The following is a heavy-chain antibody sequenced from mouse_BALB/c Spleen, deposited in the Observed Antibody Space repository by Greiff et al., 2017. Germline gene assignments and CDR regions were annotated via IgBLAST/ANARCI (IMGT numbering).Heavy chain of an antibody. Sequence: EVKVVESGGDLVKPGGSLKLSCAASGFTFSSYGMSWVRQTPDKRLEWVATISSGGSYTYYPDSVKGRFTISRDNAKNTLYLQMGSLKSEDTAMYYCARHRDYGGDYWGQGTSVTVSS. D-gene: IGHD2-4*01. CDR1: GFTFSSYG. V-gene: IGHV5-6*01. CDR2: ISSGGSYT. J-gene: IGHJ4*01. CDR3: ARHRDYGGDY.